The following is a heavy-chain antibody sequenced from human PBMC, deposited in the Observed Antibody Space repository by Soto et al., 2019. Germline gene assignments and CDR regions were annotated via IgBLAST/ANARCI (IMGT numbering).Heavy chain of an antibody. V-gene: IGHV3-23*01. Sequence: EVHLLESGGGVVQPGKYLKISCATSGFASSDYPMTWVRQPPGQGLEWVSGISASGEKPYYADSVKGRFTISRDNSNNTLSLQMNSLRVEDTGIYYCAKLEWLEFGGDYWGQGTLVTVSS. CDR1: GFASSDYP. J-gene: IGHJ4*02. D-gene: IGHD6-19*01. CDR2: ISASGEKP. CDR3: AKLEWLEFGGDY.